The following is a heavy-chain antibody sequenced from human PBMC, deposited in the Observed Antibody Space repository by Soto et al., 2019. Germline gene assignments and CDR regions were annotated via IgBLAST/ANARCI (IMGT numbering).Heavy chain of an antibody. V-gene: IGHV1-8*01. CDR2: MNPNSGNT. J-gene: IGHJ6*02. Sequence: GASVKVSCKASGYTFTSYDINWVRQATGQGLEWMGWMNPNSGNTGYAQKFQGRVTMTGNTSISTAYMELSSLRSEDTAVYYCAREAPHITGTTYGSWFYYYGMDVWGQGTTVTVSS. CDR3: AREAPHITGTTYGSWFYYYGMDV. D-gene: IGHD1-7*01. CDR1: GYTFTSYD.